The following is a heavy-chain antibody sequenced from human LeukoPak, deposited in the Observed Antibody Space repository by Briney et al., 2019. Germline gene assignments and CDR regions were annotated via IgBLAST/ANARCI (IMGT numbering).Heavy chain of an antibody. D-gene: IGHD6-19*01. CDR1: GFTFSSYS. CDR2: ISSSSSYI. Sequence: GGSLSLSFAASGFTFSSYSMNWVRQAPGKGLEWVSSISSSSSYIYYADSVKGRFTISRDNAKNSLYLKMHSLRADDTAVYYCEGLSGGLNAFEIWGQGTMVTVSS. CDR3: EGLSGGLNAFEI. V-gene: IGHV3-21*04. J-gene: IGHJ3*02.